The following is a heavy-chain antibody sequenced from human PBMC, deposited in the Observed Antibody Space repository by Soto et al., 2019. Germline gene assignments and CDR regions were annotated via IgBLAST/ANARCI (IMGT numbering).Heavy chain of an antibody. V-gene: IGHV3-21*01. CDR1: GCTVSTYS. CDR2: ISSSGTYI. CDR3: ARDPSDCSSTSCWGYYALDV. J-gene: IGHJ6*02. Sequence: EVQLVESGGGLVKPGGSLRLSCAASGCTVSTYSMNWVRQAPGKGLEWVSSISSSGTYIHYADSLKGRFTISRDNAKNSLYLQMISLRAEDTAVYYCARDPSDCSSTSCWGYYALDVWGQGTTVTVSS. D-gene: IGHD2-2*01.